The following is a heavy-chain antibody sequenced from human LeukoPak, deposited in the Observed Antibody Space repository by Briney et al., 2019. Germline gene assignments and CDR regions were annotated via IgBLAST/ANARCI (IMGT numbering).Heavy chain of an antibody. CDR3: ARGSSSWSFAEYFQH. CDR2: IYYSGST. D-gene: IGHD6-6*01. Sequence: PSETLSLTCTVSGGSISSSSYYWGWIRQPPGKGLEWIGSIYYSGSTYYNPSLKSRVTISVDTSKNQFSLKLSSVTAADTAVYYCARGSSSWSFAEYFQHWGQGTLVTVSS. V-gene: IGHV4-39*07. CDR1: GGSISSSSYY. J-gene: IGHJ1*01.